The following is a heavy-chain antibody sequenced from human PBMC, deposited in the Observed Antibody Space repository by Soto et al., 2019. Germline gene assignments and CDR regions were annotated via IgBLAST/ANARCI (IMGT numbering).Heavy chain of an antibody. D-gene: IGHD2-2*01. V-gene: IGHV4-39*01. CDR1: GGSISSSSYS. Sequence: PSETLSLTCTVSGGSISSSSYSWGWIRQPPGKGLEWIGTIYSSENTYYNPSLMSRVTISVDTSKNQFSLKLSSVTAADTAVYYCARLNGYCISTNCHGYYGMDVWGKGTTVTVS. CDR3: ARLNGYCISTNCHGYYGMDV. J-gene: IGHJ6*04. CDR2: IYSSENT.